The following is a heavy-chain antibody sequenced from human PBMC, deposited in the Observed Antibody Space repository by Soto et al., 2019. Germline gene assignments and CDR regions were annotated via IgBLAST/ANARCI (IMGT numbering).Heavy chain of an antibody. D-gene: IGHD1-26*01. CDR3: ARGGSTTTTSLNWFDP. Sequence: ASVKVSCKASGYTFTSYGISWVRQAPGQGLERMGWINACNGNTNYAQKFQGRVTITTDTSTSTAYMELSSLRSEDTAVYYCARGGSTTTTSLNWFDPWGQGTLVTVSS. CDR1: GYTFTSYG. V-gene: IGHV1-18*01. J-gene: IGHJ5*02. CDR2: INACNGNT.